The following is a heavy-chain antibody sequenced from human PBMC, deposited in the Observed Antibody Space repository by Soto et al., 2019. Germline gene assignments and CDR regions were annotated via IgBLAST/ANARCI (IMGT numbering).Heavy chain of an antibody. CDR1: GFTFDDYA. J-gene: IGHJ4*02. V-gene: IGHV3-9*01. D-gene: IGHD4-17*01. CDR2: ISWNSGSI. Sequence: EVQLVESGGGLVQPGRSLRLSCAASGFTFDDYAMHWVRQAPGKGLEWVSGISWNSGSIGYADSVKGRFTISRDNAKNSRYVQMNSLRAEDTALYYCSKDKSHYGGNFVFDYWGQGTLVTVSS. CDR3: SKDKSHYGGNFVFDY.